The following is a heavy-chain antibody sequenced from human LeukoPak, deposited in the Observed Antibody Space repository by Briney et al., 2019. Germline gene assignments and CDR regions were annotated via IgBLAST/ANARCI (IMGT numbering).Heavy chain of an antibody. Sequence: ASLKVSCKASGYTFTGYYMHWVRQAPGQGLEWMGWINRNSGGTHYAQKFQGRVTMTRDTSISTAYMELSRLRSDDTAVYYCARGAPFQQQLIGNYWGQGTLVTVS. J-gene: IGHJ4*02. V-gene: IGHV1-2*02. CDR2: INRNSGGT. CDR1: GYTFTGYY. D-gene: IGHD6-13*01. CDR3: ARGAPFQQQLIGNY.